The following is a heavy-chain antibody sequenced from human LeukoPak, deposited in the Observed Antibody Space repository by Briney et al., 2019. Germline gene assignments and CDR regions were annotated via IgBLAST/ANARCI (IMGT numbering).Heavy chain of an antibody. Sequence: QPGGSLRLSCAASGFTFSSYAMSWVRQAPGKGLEWVSVIYSGGSTYYADSVKGRFTISRDNSKNTLYLQMNSLRAEDTAVYYCATDSFGVVNGLDYWGQGTLVTVSS. CDR1: GFTFSSYA. J-gene: IGHJ4*02. CDR3: ATDSFGVVNGLDY. CDR2: IYSGGST. V-gene: IGHV3-53*01. D-gene: IGHD3-3*01.